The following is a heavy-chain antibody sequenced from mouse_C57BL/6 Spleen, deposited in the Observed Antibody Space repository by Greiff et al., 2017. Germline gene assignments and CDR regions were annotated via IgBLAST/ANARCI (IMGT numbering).Heavy chain of an antibody. CDR3: AKKHYYGYWYFDV. D-gene: IGHD1-1*01. CDR1: GFSLTSYG. V-gene: IGHV2-5*01. CDR2: IWRGGST. Sequence: QVQLQQSGPGLVQPSPSLSITCTVSGFSLTSYGVHWVRQSPGKGLEWLGVIWRGGSTDYNAAFMSRLSITTDNAKSQVFFKMNSLQADDTAIYYCAKKHYYGYWYFDVWGTGTTGTVSS. J-gene: IGHJ1*03.